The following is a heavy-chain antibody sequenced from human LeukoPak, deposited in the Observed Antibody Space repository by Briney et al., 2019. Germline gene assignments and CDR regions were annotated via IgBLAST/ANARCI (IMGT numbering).Heavy chain of an antibody. CDR2: IRYDGSNK. Sequence: PGGSLRLSCAASGFTFSSYGMHWVRQAPGKGLEWVAFIRYDGSNKYYADSVKGRFTISRDNSKNTLCLQMNSLRAEDTAVYYCAKELALRYFDWLAPNYYYYYGMDVWGQGTTVTVSS. CDR1: GFTFSSYG. J-gene: IGHJ6*02. V-gene: IGHV3-30*02. CDR3: AKELALRYFDWLAPNYYYYYGMDV. D-gene: IGHD3-9*01.